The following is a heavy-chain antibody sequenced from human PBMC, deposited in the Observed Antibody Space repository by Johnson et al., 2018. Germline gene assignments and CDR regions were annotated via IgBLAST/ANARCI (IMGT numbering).Heavy chain of an antibody. V-gene: IGHV4-39*07. Sequence: QVQLQESGPGLVKPSETLSLTCTVSGGSISSSSHYWGLIRQPPGKELDWIGSIYYNGNTYYNQSLRSRVAISVDTSKNQFSLKLSSVTAADTAMYYCARDLVTGDYPDYLDYWGQGILVTVSS. CDR3: ARDLVTGDYPDYLDY. D-gene: IGHD4-17*01. CDR1: GGSISSSSHY. J-gene: IGHJ4*02. CDR2: IYYNGNT.